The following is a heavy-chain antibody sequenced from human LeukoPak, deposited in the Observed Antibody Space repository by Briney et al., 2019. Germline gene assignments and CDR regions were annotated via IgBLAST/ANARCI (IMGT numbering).Heavy chain of an antibody. D-gene: IGHD4-17*01. CDR3: ARTLFLRYGEDGMDV. J-gene: IGHJ6*02. V-gene: IGHV1-46*01. CDR2: INPSGGST. CDR1: GYTFTNYY. Sequence: ASVKVSCKSSGYTFTNYYMRWVRQAPGQGLKWMGTINPSGGSTIYAQKFQGRVTMTRDTSTSTVYMELSSLRSEDTAVYYCARTLFLRYGEDGMDVWGQGTTVTVSS.